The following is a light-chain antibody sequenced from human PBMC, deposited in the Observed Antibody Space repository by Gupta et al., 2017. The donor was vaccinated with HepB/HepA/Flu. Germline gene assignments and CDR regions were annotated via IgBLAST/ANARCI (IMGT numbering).Light chain of an antibody. V-gene: IGKV4-1*01. CDR1: QKLLFSSINKNY. CDR2: WAS. CDR3: QQYYSSRCT. Sequence: DLVMTQCPDSLAVSLGQRANIDCKSSQKLLFSSINKNYIAWYQQHPVQPPRLLIYWASTRESGVPDRCRGSGSGTDFTLTISSLQAEDVAVYYCQQYYSSRCTFGRGTKVEIK. J-gene: IGKJ1*01.